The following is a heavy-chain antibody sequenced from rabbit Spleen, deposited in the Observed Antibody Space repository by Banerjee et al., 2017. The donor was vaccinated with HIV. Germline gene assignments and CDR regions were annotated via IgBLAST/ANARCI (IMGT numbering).Heavy chain of an antibody. V-gene: IGHV1S40*01. CDR2: IAGSSSGFT. CDR3: ARDGAIGNTINYFNL. D-gene: IGHD1-1*01. CDR1: RFSFSSTDY. Sequence: EESGGDLVKPGASLTLTCTASRFSFSSTDYMCWVRQAPGKGLEWISCIAGSSSGFTYSATWAKGRFTISKTSSTTVTLQMTSLTVADTTTYFCARDGAIGNTINYFNLWGPGTLVTVS. J-gene: IGHJ4*01.